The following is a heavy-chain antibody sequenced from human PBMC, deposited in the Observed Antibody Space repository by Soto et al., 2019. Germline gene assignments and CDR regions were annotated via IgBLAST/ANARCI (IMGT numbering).Heavy chain of an antibody. CDR1: GFTFSSYA. CDR2: ISYDGSNK. D-gene: IGHD3-22*01. J-gene: IGHJ4*02. CDR3: ARGYYDSSGLDY. Sequence: GGSLRLSCAASGFTFSSYAMHWVRRAPGKGLEWVAVISYDGSNKYYADSVKGRFTISRDNSKNTLYLQMNSLRAEDTAVYYCARGYYDSSGLDYWGQGTLVTVSS. V-gene: IGHV3-30-3*01.